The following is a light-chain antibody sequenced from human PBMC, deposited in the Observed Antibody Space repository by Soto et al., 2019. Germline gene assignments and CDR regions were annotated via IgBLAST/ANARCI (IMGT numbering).Light chain of an antibody. Sequence: DIQMTQSPSTLSASVGDRVTITCRASQSISDWLAWYQQKPGKAPKLLIYKASSLESGVPSRFSGSGSGTELTLTISSLQPDDFATYYCQQYASYPLTFGPGTKVDIK. J-gene: IGKJ3*01. V-gene: IGKV1-5*03. CDR3: QQYASYPLT. CDR2: KAS. CDR1: QSISDW.